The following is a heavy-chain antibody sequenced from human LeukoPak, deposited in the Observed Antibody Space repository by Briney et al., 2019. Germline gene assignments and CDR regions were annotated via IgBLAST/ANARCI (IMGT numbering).Heavy chain of an antibody. V-gene: IGHV4-38-2*02. D-gene: IGHD5-24*01. CDR3: ARAPLERWLQLGAYYFDY. CDR1: GYSISSGYY. CDR2: IYHSGST. J-gene: IGHJ4*02. Sequence: SETLSLTCTVSGYSISSGYYWGWIRQPPGKGLEWIGSIYHSGSTYYNPSLKSRVTISVDTSKNQFSLKLSSVTAADTAVYYCARAPLERWLQLGAYYFDYWGQGTLVTVSS.